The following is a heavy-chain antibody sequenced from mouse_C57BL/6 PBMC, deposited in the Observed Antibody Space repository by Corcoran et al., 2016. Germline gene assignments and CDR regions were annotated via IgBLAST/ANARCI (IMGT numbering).Heavy chain of an antibody. D-gene: IGHD1-1*01. V-gene: IGHV1-26*01. J-gene: IGHJ2*01. CDR3: ARRAYYYGSPYFDY. CDR2: INPNNGGT. CDR1: GYTFTDYY. Sequence: EVQLQQSGPELVKPVASVKISCKASGYTFTDYYMNWVKQSHGKSLEWIGDINPNNGGTSYNQKFKGKATLTVDKSSSTAYMELRSLTSEDSAVYYCARRAYYYGSPYFDYWGQGTTLTVSS.